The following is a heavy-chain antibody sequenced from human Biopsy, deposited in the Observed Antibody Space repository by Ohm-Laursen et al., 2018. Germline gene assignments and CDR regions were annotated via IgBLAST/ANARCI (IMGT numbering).Heavy chain of an antibody. J-gene: IGHJ4*02. V-gene: IGHV4-59*08. CDR3: ARARIKTSGVLIPETYYFDS. D-gene: IGHD3-3*01. CDR1: DDSIRNFY. CDR2: ASYSGYT. Sequence: TLSLTCTVSDDSIRNFYWTWIRQPPGQGLEWIGHASYSGYTNYNPSLKSRVTISVDTSKNHFSLNLRSVTAADTAVYYCARARIKTSGVLIPETYYFDSWGQGTLVTVSS.